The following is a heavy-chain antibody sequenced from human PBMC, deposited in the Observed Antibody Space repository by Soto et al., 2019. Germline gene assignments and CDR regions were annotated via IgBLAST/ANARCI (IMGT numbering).Heavy chain of an antibody. V-gene: IGHV5-51*01. CDR3: FRGGVTSRTFDY. J-gene: IGHJ4*02. D-gene: IGHD3-16*01. CDR2: IFPDDSDT. CDR1: GYSFGSYW. Sequence: PGESLKISCKGSGYSFGSYWIAWVRQMPGKGLEWMGIIFPDDSDTRYSPSFQGHVTISVDKSISTAYVQWSSLKASDSAIYYCFRGGVTSRTFDYWGQGTLVTVSS.